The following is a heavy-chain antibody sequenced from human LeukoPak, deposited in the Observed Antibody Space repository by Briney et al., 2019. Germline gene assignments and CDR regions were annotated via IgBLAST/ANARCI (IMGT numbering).Heavy chain of an antibody. CDR1: GFTFSSYA. CDR2: ISGSGGST. J-gene: IGHJ3*02. CDR3: AKDLGRDYDSSGYYYVGAFDI. V-gene: IGHV3-23*01. D-gene: IGHD3-22*01. Sequence: PGGSLRLSCAASGFTFSSYAMSWVRQAPGKGLEWVSAISGSGGSTYYADSVKGRFTISRDNSKNTLYLQMNSLGAEDTAVYYCAKDLGRDYDSSGYYYVGAFDIWGQGTMVTVSS.